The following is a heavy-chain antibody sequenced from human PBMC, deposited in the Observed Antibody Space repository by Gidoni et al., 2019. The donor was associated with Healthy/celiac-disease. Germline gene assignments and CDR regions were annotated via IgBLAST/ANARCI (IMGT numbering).Heavy chain of an antibody. J-gene: IGHJ4*02. Sequence: QVQLQESGPGLVKPSQTLSLTCTVSGGSISSGDYYWSWIRQPPGKGLEWIGYIYYSVSTYYNPSLKSRVTISVDTSKNQFSLKLSSVTAADTAVYYCASGTVTKLHYFDYWGQGTLVTVSS. V-gene: IGHV4-30-4*01. CDR1: GGSISSGDYY. D-gene: IGHD4-4*01. CDR3: ASGTVTKLHYFDY. CDR2: IYYSVST.